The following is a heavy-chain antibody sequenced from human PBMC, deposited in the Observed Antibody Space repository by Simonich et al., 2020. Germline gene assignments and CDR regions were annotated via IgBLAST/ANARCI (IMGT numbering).Heavy chain of an antibody. CDR1: GYTFTGYY. CDR3: ARSHIAAAGTGYFQH. Sequence: QVQLVQSGAEVKKPGASVKVSCKTSGYTFTGYYMNWVRHAPGQGRESMGWSNTNSGGTNYAQKFQGRVTMTRYTSISTAYMELSRLRSDDTAVYYCARSHIAAAGTGYFQHWGQGTLVTVSS. CDR2: SNTNSGGT. V-gene: IGHV1-2*02. J-gene: IGHJ1*01. D-gene: IGHD6-13*01.